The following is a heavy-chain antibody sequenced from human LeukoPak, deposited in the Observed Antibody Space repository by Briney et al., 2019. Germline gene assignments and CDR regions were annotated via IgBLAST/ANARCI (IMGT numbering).Heavy chain of an antibody. CDR3: AREVSVAGRVAFDY. V-gene: IGHV3-53*01. J-gene: IGHJ4*02. CDR2: IYSGGST. D-gene: IGHD6-19*01. CDR1: GFTFSSNY. Sequence: GGSLRLSCAASGFTFSSNYMSWVRQAPGKGLEWVSVIYSGGSTYYADSVKGRFTISRDNSKNTLYLQMNSLKAEDTAVYYCAREVSVAGRVAFDYWGQGTLVTVSS.